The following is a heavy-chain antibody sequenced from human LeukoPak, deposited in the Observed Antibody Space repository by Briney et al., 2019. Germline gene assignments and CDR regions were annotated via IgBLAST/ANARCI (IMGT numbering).Heavy chain of an antibody. CDR1: GGSISSSSYY. CDR3: ARLGRGGSYIDY. D-gene: IGHD1-26*01. Sequence: SSETLSLTCTVSGGSISSSSYYWGWIRQPPGKGLEWIGSIYYSGSTYYNPSLKSRVTISVDTSKNQFSLKLSSVTAADTAVYYCARLGRGGSYIDYWGQGTLVTVSS. V-gene: IGHV4-39*01. CDR2: IYYSGST. J-gene: IGHJ4*02.